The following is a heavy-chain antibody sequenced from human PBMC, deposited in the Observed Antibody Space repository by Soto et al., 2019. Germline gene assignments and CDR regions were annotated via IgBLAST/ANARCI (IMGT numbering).Heavy chain of an antibody. CDR2: ITPSSGNT. CDR1: GYTFTTYY. Sequence: QVQLVQSGAEVKNPGASVKVSCKASGYTFTTYYLHWLRQARGQGLEWMGIITPSSGNTRYEQKFQDRVTMTSDTSTTTLYMELSSLCSEDTAVYYCSRAVSTKTAPNDYWGQGALVSVSS. J-gene: IGHJ4*02. V-gene: IGHV1-46*01. CDR3: SRAVSTKTAPNDY. D-gene: IGHD4-17*01.